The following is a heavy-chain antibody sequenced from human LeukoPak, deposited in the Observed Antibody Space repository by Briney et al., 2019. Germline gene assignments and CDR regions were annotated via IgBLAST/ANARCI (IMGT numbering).Heavy chain of an antibody. J-gene: IGHJ4*02. Sequence: GGSLRLSCAASGFTFSDFYMTWIRQAPGKGLEWVSYISYIGNTIYYADSVKGRFTISRDNAKNSLYPQMNSLRAEDTAVYYCARTYGGYSDYWGQGTLVTVSS. CDR3: ARTYGGYSDY. V-gene: IGHV3-11*01. CDR2: ISYIGNTI. CDR1: GFTFSDFY. D-gene: IGHD2-21*02.